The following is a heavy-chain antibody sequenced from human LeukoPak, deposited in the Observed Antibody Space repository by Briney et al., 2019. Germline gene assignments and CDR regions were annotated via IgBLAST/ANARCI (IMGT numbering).Heavy chain of an antibody. D-gene: IGHD3-3*01. CDR2: INHSGST. J-gene: IGHJ6*03. Sequence: SETLSLTCAVYGGSLSGYYWSWIRQPPGKGLEWIGEINHSGSTNYNPSLKSRVTISVDTSKNQFSLKLSSVTAADTAVYYCARAPHYDPYYMDVWGKGTTVTVSS. CDR3: ARAPHYDPYYMDV. V-gene: IGHV4-34*01. CDR1: GGSLSGYY.